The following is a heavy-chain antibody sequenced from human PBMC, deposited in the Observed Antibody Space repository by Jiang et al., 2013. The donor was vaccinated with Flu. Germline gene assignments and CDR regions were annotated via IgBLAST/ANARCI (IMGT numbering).Heavy chain of an antibody. Sequence: QTLSLTCAISGDSVSSNSAAWNWIRQSPSRGLEWLGRTYYRSKWYNDYAVSVKSRITINPDTSKNQFSLQLNSVTPEDTAVYYCARDLGSYDFWSGYYMGGMDVWGQGTTVTVSS. D-gene: IGHD3-3*01. CDR2: TYYRSKWYN. V-gene: IGHV6-1*01. CDR1: GDSVSSNSAA. CDR3: ARDLGSYDFWSGYYMGGMDV. J-gene: IGHJ6*02.